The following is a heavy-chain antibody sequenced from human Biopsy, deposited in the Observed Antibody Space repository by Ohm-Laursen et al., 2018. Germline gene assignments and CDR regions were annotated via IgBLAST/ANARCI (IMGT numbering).Heavy chain of an antibody. Sequence: ASVKVSCKASSYTFTDYNIHWMRQAPGQGLEWLGYINCKTGATNYAQKFQGTVTMTRDTSISTAYLALGRLRSADTAIYYCARDPLNGHKHFDYWSQGSLVTVSS. CDR3: ARDPLNGHKHFDY. V-gene: IGHV1-2*02. CDR2: INCKTGAT. D-gene: IGHD2-8*01. CDR1: SYTFTDYN. J-gene: IGHJ4*02.